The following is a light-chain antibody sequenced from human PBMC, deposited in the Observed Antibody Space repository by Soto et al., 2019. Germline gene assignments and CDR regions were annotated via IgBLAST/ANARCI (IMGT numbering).Light chain of an antibody. V-gene: IGLV1-47*01. CDR1: SSNIGSNY. Sequence: QSVLTQPPSASGTPGQRVTISCSGSSSNIGSNYVYWYQQLPGTAPKLLIYRNNPRPSGVPDRFSGSTSGTSASRAISGLRSEDEADYYCAAWDDSLSGRVFGGGTKVTVL. CDR3: AAWDDSLSGRV. J-gene: IGLJ2*01. CDR2: RNN.